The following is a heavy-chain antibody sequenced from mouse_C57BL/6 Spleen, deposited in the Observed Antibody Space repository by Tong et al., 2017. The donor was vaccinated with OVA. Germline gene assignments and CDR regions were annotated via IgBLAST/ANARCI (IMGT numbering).Heavy chain of an antibody. D-gene: IGHD2-3*01. V-gene: IGHV1-62-2*01. Sequence: VQLQESGAELVKPGASVKLSCKASGYTFTEYTIHWVNQRSGQGLEWIGWFYPGSGSIKYNEKFKDKATLTADKSSSTAYMQLSSLTSEDSAVYFCARGEVIYDGSNFDYWGQGTTLTVSS. CDR3: ARGEVIYDGSNFDY. CDR2: FYPGSGSI. CDR1: GYTFTEYT. J-gene: IGHJ2*01.